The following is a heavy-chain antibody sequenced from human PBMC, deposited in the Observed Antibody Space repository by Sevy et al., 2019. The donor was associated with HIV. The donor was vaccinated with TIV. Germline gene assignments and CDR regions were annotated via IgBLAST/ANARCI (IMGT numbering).Heavy chain of an antibody. D-gene: IGHD6-13*01. Sequence: SETLSLTCAVYGGSFSGYYWSWIRQPPGKGLEWIGEINHSGSTNYNPSLKSRVTISVDTSKNQFSLELSSVTAADTAVYYCATSSDSSSWSYYYYYGMDVWGQGTTVTVSS. CDR2: INHSGST. CDR1: GGSFSGYY. J-gene: IGHJ6*02. CDR3: ATSSDSSSWSYYYYYGMDV. V-gene: IGHV4-34*01.